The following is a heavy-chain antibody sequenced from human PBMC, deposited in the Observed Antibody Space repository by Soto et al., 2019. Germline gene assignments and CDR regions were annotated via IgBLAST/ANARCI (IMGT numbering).Heavy chain of an antibody. J-gene: IGHJ4*02. Sequence: GGSLRLSCAASGFSFSSYGIHWVRQAPGKGLEWVAVISYDGSNKYYADSVKGRFTISRDNSKNTLYLQMNSLRAEDTAVYYCAKKNRGYYYDSSSIDYWGQGTLVTVSS. CDR1: GFSFSSYG. D-gene: IGHD3-22*01. CDR3: AKKNRGYYYDSSSIDY. V-gene: IGHV3-30*18. CDR2: ISYDGSNK.